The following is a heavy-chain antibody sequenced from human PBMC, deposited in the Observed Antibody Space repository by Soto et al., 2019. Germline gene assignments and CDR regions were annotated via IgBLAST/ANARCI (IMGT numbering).Heavy chain of an antibody. CDR3: AKGRCITMVSGVDLDX. CDR1: GFTFSSYA. V-gene: IGHV3-23*01. Sequence: PWGSLTLSFAASGFTFSSYAMSWVRQAPGKGLEWVSSISSSGGSTYYANSVNVRLTISRDNSNNTLYLQMNSLRAEDTAVYYCAKGRCITMVSGVDLDXWGQGTLVTVSX. D-gene: IGHD3-10*01. J-gene: IGHJ4*02. CDR2: ISSSGGST.